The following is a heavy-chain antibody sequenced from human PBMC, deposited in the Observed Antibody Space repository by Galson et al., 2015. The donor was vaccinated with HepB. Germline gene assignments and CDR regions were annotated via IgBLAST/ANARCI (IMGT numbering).Heavy chain of an antibody. Sequence: SVKVSCKASGYTFTSYAMHWVRQAPGQRPEWMGWINAGNGNTKYSQKFQGRVTITRDTSASTAYMELSSLRSEDTAVYYCARNPRRVAAATYYYYYGMDVWGQGTTVTVSS. D-gene: IGHD6-13*01. J-gene: IGHJ6*02. V-gene: IGHV1-3*01. CDR2: INAGNGNT. CDR1: GYTFTSYA. CDR3: ARNPRRVAAATYYYYYGMDV.